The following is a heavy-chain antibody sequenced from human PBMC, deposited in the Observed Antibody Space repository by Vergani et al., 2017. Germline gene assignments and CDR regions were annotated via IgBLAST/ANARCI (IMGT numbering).Heavy chain of an antibody. CDR2: IYSGGST. V-gene: IGHV3-53*04. J-gene: IGHJ3*02. D-gene: IGHD6-13*01. Sequence: EVQLVESGGGLVQPGGSLRLSCAASGFTVSSNYMSWVRQAPGKGLEWVSVIYSGGSTYYADSVKGRFTISRHNSKNTLYLQMNSLRAEDTAVYYCARDMGLGGSTDAFDIWGQGTMVTVSS. CDR3: ARDMGLGGSTDAFDI. CDR1: GFTVSSNY.